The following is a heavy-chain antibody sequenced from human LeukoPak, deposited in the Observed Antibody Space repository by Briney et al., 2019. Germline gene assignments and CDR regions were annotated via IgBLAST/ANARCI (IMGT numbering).Heavy chain of an antibody. Sequence: PGGSLRLSCAASGFTFSSYGMHWVRQAPGNGLVWVALIWYDGNNKYYADSVRGRFSVSRDNSKNTLYLQMNSLRAEDTAVYYCAKGVDYSSSSHFDYWGQGTLVTVSS. CDR3: AKGVDYSSSSHFDY. V-gene: IGHV3-33*06. CDR1: GFTFSSYG. D-gene: IGHD6-6*01. J-gene: IGHJ4*02. CDR2: IWYDGNNK.